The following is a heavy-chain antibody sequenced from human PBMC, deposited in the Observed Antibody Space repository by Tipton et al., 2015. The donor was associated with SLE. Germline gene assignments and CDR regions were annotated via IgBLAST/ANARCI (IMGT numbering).Heavy chain of an antibody. CDR2: IYYSGST. D-gene: IGHD6-13*01. CDR3: ARGAAGYYYYMDV. Sequence: TLSLTCTVSGGSISSSSYYWSWIRQPPGKGLEWIGYIYYSGSTNYNPSLKSRVTISVDTSKNQFSLKLSSVTAADTAVYYCARGAAGYYYYMDVWGKGTAVTVSS. V-gene: IGHV4-61*01. J-gene: IGHJ6*03. CDR1: GGSISSSSYY.